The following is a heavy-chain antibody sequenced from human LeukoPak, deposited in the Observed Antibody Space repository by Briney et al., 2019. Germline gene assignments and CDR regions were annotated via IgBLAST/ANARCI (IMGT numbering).Heavy chain of an antibody. V-gene: IGHV4-34*01. Sequence: SETLSLTCAVYGGSFSGYYWSWIRRPPGKGLEWIGEINHSGSTNYNPSLKSRVTISVDTSKNQFSLKLSSVTAADTAVYYCARGHVDTAMVHFDYWGQGTLVTVSS. J-gene: IGHJ4*02. CDR2: INHSGST. D-gene: IGHD5-18*01. CDR3: ARGHVDTAMVHFDY. CDR1: GGSFSGYY.